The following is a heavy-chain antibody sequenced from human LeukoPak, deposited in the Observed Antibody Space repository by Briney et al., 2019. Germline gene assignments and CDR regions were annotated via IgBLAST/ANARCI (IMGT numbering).Heavy chain of an antibody. J-gene: IGHJ5*02. V-gene: IGHV1-2*02. D-gene: IGHD3-22*01. Sequence: ASVKVSCKASGYTVTVHYMHWVRQAPGQGLGWMGWINPNSGGTDYAQKLQGRVTMTRDTSISTAYMELSRLRSDDTAVYYCARTDYDSSGYYWGVDPWGQGTLVTVSS. CDR3: ARTDYDSSGYYWGVDP. CDR2: INPNSGGT. CDR1: GYTVTVHY.